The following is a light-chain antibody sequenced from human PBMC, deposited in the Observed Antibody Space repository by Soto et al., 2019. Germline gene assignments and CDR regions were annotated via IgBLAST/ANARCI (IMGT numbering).Light chain of an antibody. J-gene: IGKJ4*01. V-gene: IGKV1-6*01. CDR2: AAS. Sequence: AIQMTQSPSSLSASVGDRVTITCRASQGLRNDLGWYQQKPGKAPKLLIYAASRLQSGVPSRFIGSGSGTDFTLTIRSLQPEDFATYYCLQDYNYPLTVGGGTKVEIK. CDR3: LQDYNYPLT. CDR1: QGLRND.